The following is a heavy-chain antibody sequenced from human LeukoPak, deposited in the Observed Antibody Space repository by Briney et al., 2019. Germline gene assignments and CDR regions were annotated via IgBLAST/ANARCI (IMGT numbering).Heavy chain of an antibody. D-gene: IGHD6-13*01. CDR2: INSDGSST. V-gene: IGHV3-74*01. CDR1: GFTFSSYW. J-gene: IGHJ4*02. Sequence: GGSLRLSCAASGFTFSSYWMHWVRQAPGKGLLWVSRINSDGSSTNYADSVKGRFTISRDNAKNTLYLQMNSLRAEDTAVYYCASGEASNSRFEQQPSYWGQGTLVTVSS. CDR3: ASGEASNSRFEQQPSY.